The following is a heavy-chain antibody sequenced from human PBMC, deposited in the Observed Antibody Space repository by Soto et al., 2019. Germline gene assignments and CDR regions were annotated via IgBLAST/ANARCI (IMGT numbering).Heavy chain of an antibody. CDR3: AKDPPWGYDILTGYYN. Sequence: GGSLRLSCAASGFTFSSYAMSWVRQKPGKGLEWVSAVSGRGGSTYYADSGKGRGTISRDNSKNTLYLQMNSLRAEDTAVYYCAKDPPWGYDILTGYYNWGQGTLVTVSS. V-gene: IGHV3-23*01. CDR1: GFTFSSYA. J-gene: IGHJ4*02. D-gene: IGHD3-9*01. CDR2: VSGRGGST.